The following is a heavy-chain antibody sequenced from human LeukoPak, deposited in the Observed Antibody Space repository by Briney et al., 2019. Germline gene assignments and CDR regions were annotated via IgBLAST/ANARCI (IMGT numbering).Heavy chain of an antibody. D-gene: IGHD2-2*01. CDR3: ARDGEDCSSTSCYDERSLGFDY. CDR2: INPKSGGT. CDR1: GYTFTGYY. J-gene: IGHJ4*02. Sequence: GASVKVSCKASGYTFTGYYMHWVRQAPGQGLEWMGWINPKSGGTNYAQEFQGRVTMTRDTSISTAYMELSRLRSDDTAVYYCARDGEDCSSTSCYDERSLGFDYWGQGTLVTVSS. V-gene: IGHV1-2*02.